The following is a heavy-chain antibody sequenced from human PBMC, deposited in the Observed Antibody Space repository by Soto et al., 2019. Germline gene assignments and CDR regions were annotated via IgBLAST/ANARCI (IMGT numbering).Heavy chain of an antibody. V-gene: IGHV1-2*04. D-gene: IGHD3-22*01. CDR1: GYTFTTYY. CDR3: ARDGYANSGYLYYGTDV. J-gene: IGHJ6*02. Sequence: ASVKVSCKASGYTFTTYYVHWVRQAPGQGLEWMGWIKTNSGGTKYAQKFQGWVTMTRDTSSSTAYMEVRRLKSDDTAVYYCARDGYANSGYLYYGTDVCGQGPMLTVSS. CDR2: IKTNSGGT.